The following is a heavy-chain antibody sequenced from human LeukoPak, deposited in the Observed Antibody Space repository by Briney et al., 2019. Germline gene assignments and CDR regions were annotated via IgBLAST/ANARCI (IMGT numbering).Heavy chain of an antibody. V-gene: IGHV3-21*01. CDR3: ARVVPGTGFFY. D-gene: IGHD2-8*02. J-gene: IGHJ4*02. CDR1: GFTFSSYT. CDR2: ISSSSSHI. Sequence: PGGSLRLSCAASGFTFSSYTMNWVRQAPGKGLEWVSSISSSSSHIYYAGSVKGRFTISRDNAKNSLYLQMNSLRAEDTAVYYCARVVPGTGFFYWGQETLVTVSS.